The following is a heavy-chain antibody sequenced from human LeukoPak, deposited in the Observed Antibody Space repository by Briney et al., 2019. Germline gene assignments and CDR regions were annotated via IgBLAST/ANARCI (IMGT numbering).Heavy chain of an antibody. CDR1: GGSFSGYY. V-gene: IGHV4-34*01. Sequence: SETLSLTCAVYGGSFSGYYWSWIRQPPGKGLEWIGEINHSGSTNYNPSLKSRVTISIDTSKNQFSLKLSSVTAADTAVYYCAGRRAYYGSGSRYYYMDVWGKGTTVTISS. CDR3: AGRRAYYGSGSRYYYMDV. J-gene: IGHJ6*03. D-gene: IGHD3-10*01. CDR2: INHSGST.